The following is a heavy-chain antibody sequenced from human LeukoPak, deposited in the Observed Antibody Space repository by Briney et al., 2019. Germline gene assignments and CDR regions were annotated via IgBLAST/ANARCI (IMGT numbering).Heavy chain of an antibody. CDR1: GGSISSSTYY. V-gene: IGHV4-39*01. CDR3: ARYYYDSSGYLDY. Sequence: SSETLSLTCTVSGGSISSSTYYWGWIRQPPGKGLEWIGSIYYSGSTYSNPSLKSRVTISVDTSKNQFSLKLSSVTAADTAVYYCARYYYDSSGYLDYWGQGTLVTVSS. CDR2: IYYSGST. J-gene: IGHJ4*02. D-gene: IGHD3-22*01.